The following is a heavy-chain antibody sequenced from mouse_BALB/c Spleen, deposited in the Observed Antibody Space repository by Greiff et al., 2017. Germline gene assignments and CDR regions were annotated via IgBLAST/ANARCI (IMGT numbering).Heavy chain of an antibody. D-gene: IGHD1-2*01. CDR2: INPSNGGT. J-gene: IGHJ2*01. CDR3: TRGTTATYFDG. Sequence: VQLQESGAELVKPGASVKLSCKASGYTFTSYYMYWVKQRPGQGLEWIGEINPSNGGTNFNEKFKSKATLTVDKSSSTAYMQLSSLTSEDSAVYYCTRGTTATYFDGWGEGTTLTVSS. V-gene: IGHV1S81*02. CDR1: GYTFTSYY.